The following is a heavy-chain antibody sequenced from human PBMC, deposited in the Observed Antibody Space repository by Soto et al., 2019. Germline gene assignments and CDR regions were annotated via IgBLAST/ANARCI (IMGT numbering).Heavy chain of an antibody. CDR1: GYTFTSYG. Sequence: ASVKVSCKASGYTFTSYGISWVRQAPGQGLEWMGWISAYNGNTNYAQKLQGRVTMTRDTSTSTVYMELSSLRSEDTAVYYCARVGYSSGWYFDYWGQGTLVTVSS. CDR2: ISAYNGNT. V-gene: IGHV1-18*01. CDR3: ARVGYSSGWYFDY. J-gene: IGHJ4*02. D-gene: IGHD6-19*01.